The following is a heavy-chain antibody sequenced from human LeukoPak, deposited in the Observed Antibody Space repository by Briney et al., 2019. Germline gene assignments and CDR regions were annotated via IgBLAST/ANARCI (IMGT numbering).Heavy chain of an antibody. J-gene: IGHJ4*02. V-gene: IGHV4-61*02. D-gene: IGHD6-6*01. CDR1: GGSISSGSYY. CDR3: ARVYSSWYLDY. Sequence: SQTLSLTCTVSGGSISSGSYYWSWIRQPTGKGLEWIGRIYTSGSTNYNPSLKSRVTISVDTSKNQFSLKLSSVTAADTAVYYCARVYSSWYLDYWGQGTLVTVSS. CDR2: IYTSGST.